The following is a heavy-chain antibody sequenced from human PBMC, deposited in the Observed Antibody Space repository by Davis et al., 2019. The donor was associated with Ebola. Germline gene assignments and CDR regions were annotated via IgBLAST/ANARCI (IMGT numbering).Heavy chain of an antibody. CDR1: GYSFSCFG. CDR2: IIPILGIA. CDR3: AEIAAAGTLDY. J-gene: IGHJ4*02. V-gene: IGHV1-69*04. D-gene: IGHD6-13*01. Sequence: SVKVSCKASGYSFSCFGITWVRQAPGQGLEWMGSIIPILGIANYAQKFQGRVTITADKSTSTAYMELRSLRSDDTAVYYCAEIAAAGTLDYWGQGSRVTVSS.